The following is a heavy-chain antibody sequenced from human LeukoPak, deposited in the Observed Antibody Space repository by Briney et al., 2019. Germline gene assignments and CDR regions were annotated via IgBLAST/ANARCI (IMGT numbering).Heavy chain of an antibody. CDR2: INHSGST. CDR3: ASFESRGYSYGRPPLYYFDY. J-gene: IGHJ4*02. D-gene: IGHD5-18*01. Sequence: SETLSLTCAVYGGSFSGYCWSWIRQPPGKGLEWIGEINHSGSTNYNPSLKSRVTISVDTSKNQFSLKLSSVTAADTAVYYCASFESRGYSYGRPPLYYFDYWGQGTLVTVSS. V-gene: IGHV4-34*01. CDR1: GGSFSGYC.